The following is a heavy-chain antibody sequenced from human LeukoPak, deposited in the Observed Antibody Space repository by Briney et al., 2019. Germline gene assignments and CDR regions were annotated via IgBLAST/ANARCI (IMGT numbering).Heavy chain of an antibody. V-gene: IGHV1-8*01. D-gene: IGHD1-26*01. Sequence: ASERVSCKASGYTFTGYDINWVRQATGQGLEWMGWMNPNTGDTGYAQKFQGRVTMTRNSSIDTAYMELSGLRSEDTAVYYCTRGSLSGSSRDYWGQGTLLTVSS. J-gene: IGHJ4*02. CDR2: MNPNTGDT. CDR3: TRGSLSGSSRDY. CDR1: GYTFTGYD.